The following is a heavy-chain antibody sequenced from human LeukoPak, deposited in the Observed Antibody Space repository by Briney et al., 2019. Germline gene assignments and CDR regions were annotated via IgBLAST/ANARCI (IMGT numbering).Heavy chain of an antibody. CDR1: GGTFSSYA. Sequence: ASVKVSCEPSGGTFSSYAISWVRQAPGQGLEWMGGIIPIFGIANYAQKLQGRVTITADKSTSTAYMELSSLRSEDTAVYSCARVPYLTGRRGYFDYGCQGTRVPV. V-gene: IGHV1-69*10. CDR2: IIPIFGIA. D-gene: IGHD3-10*01. J-gene: IGHJ4*02. CDR3: ARVPYLTGRRGYFDY.